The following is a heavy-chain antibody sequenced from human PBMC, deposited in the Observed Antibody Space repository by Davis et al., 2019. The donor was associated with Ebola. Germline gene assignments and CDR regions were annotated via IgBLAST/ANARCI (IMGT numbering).Heavy chain of an antibody. CDR3: ARGSFYSHYMDV. CDR1: GGSMINYY. V-gene: IGHV4-4*07. CDR2: IYFSGST. J-gene: IGHJ6*03. Sequence: PSETLSLTCTISGGSMINYYWSWIRKPAGKELEWIGRIYFSGSTNYNPSLKSRVTMSVDTSKDQFSLKLSSVTATDTAVYYCARGSFYSHYMDVWGKGTPVTVSS.